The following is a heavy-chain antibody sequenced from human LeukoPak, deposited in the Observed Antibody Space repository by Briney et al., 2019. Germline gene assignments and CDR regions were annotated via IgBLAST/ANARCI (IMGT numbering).Heavy chain of an antibody. V-gene: IGHV3-48*02. CDR2: IRTSDGGI. J-gene: IGHJ4*02. CDR3: ARDDSWAFDY. D-gene: IGHD2-21*02. CDR1: GFTFSRYS. Sequence: GGSLRLSCAASGFTFSRYSVNWVRQAPGTGLEWVAYIRTSDGGIFYADSVKGRFTISTDTAKNSLYLEMNNLRDGDAAVYFCARDDSWAFDYWGQGTLVTVSS.